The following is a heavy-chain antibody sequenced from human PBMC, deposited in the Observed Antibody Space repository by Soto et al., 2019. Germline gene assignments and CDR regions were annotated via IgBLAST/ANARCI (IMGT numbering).Heavy chain of an antibody. CDR3: ARDLWRTTTEDYYGMDV. CDR2: IIPIFGTA. CDR1: SRTSSSHY. V-gene: IGHV1-69*01. Sequence: GQVCYEATSRTSSSHYNRWVRQAPGQELEWMGGIIPIFGTANYAQKFQGRVTITADESTSTAYMELSSLRSEDTAVYYCARDLWRTTTEDYYGMDVWGQGTTVTVSS. J-gene: IGHJ6*02. D-gene: IGHD4-4*01.